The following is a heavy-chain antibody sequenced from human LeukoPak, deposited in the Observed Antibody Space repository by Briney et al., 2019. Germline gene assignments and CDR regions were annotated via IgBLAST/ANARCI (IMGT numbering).Heavy chain of an antibody. D-gene: IGHD6-13*01. Sequence: GGSLRLSCAATGFTFSSYAMHWVRQAPGKGLEWVAVLSYDANNKYYADSVKGRFTISRDNSKNTLYLQMNSLRAEDTAVFYCARDLAAAGYFDYWGQGTLVTVSS. CDR2: LSYDANNK. CDR1: GFTFSSYA. CDR3: ARDLAAAGYFDY. J-gene: IGHJ4*02. V-gene: IGHV3-30-3*01.